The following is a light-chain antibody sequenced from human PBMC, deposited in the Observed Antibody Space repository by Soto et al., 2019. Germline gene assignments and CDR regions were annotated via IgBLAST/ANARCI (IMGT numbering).Light chain of an antibody. CDR1: QSVLYSSNNKNY. Sequence: DIVMTQSPDSLAVSLGERATINCKSSQSVLYSSNNKNYLAWYQQKPGQPPKLLIYWSSTRESGVADRFSGSGSGTDFTLTISRLQAEEVAIYYCQQYYSPPCTFGQGTRVEI. CDR3: QQYYSPPCT. J-gene: IGKJ1*01. V-gene: IGKV4-1*01. CDR2: WSS.